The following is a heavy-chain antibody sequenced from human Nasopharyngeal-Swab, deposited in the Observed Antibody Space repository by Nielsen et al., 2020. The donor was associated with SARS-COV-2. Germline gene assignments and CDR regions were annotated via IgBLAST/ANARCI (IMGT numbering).Heavy chain of an antibody. D-gene: IGHD3-3*01. CDR3: ARDGLDYDFWSAYFMDV. CDR2: ISSRSSYI. CDR1: GFPFNNYN. V-gene: IGHV3-21*01. J-gene: IGHJ6*02. Sequence: LSLTCSASGFPFNNYNFNWVRQAPGKGLEWVSSISSRSSYIYYADPVKGRFTISRDNAKNSLYLQMNSLRAEDTAVYYCARDGLDYDFWSAYFMDVWGQGTTVTVSS.